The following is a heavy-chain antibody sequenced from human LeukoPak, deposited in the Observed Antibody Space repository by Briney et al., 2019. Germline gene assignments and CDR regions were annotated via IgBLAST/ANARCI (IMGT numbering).Heavy chain of an antibody. Sequence: ASVKVSCKASGYIFTSYFMHWVRQAPGQGLEWMGWISGYSGDTKYAQNLEGRVTLTTDTSTSTTYMELRSLTSDDTAVYYCARGYGDYVPFDYWGQGTLVTVSS. CDR1: GYIFTSYF. D-gene: IGHD4-17*01. CDR3: ARGYGDYVPFDY. V-gene: IGHV1-18*04. J-gene: IGHJ4*02. CDR2: ISGYSGDT.